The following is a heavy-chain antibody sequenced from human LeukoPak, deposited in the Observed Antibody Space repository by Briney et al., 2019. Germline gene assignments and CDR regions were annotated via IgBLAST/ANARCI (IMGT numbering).Heavy chain of an antibody. CDR3: ARHGYTASHFFLDY. D-gene: IGHD5-18*01. V-gene: IGHV4-4*07. CDR2: IYTTGRA. Sequence: SETLSLTCTVSAVSINSYYWGWVRQPAGRGLGWIGRIYTTGRADYDPSLQSRVTMLVDTSQKQFSLNLRPVTAADTAFYFCARHGYTASHFFLDYWSQGTLVTVSS. CDR1: AVSINSYY. J-gene: IGHJ4*02.